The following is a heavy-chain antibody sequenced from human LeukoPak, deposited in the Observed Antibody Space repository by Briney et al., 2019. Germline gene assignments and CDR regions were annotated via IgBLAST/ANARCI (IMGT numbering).Heavy chain of an antibody. J-gene: IGHJ4*02. CDR1: GGSISSYY. Sequence: SETLSLTCTVSGGSISSYYWSWIRQPPGKGLEWCGYIYYSGSTNYNPSLKSRVTISVDTSKNQFSLKLGSVTAADTAVYYCARAQGIVGAPYYFDYWGQGTLVTVSS. D-gene: IGHD1-26*01. CDR3: ARAQGIVGAPYYFDY. CDR2: IYYSGST. V-gene: IGHV4-59*01.